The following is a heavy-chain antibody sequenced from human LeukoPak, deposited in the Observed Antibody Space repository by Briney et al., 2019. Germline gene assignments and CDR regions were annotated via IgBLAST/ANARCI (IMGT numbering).Heavy chain of an antibody. CDR1: GFSINTYT. V-gene: IGHV3-23*01. J-gene: IGHJ6*04. CDR3: AELGITMIGGV. Sequence: PGQSLRLSCDASGFSINTYTMYWVRQAPGQGLEWVSGIRNSDGMTYYADSVRGRFTISTDNSKNTLYLQMNSLRAEDTALYYCAELGITMIGGVWGKGTTVTISS. D-gene: IGHD3-10*02. CDR2: IRNSDGMT.